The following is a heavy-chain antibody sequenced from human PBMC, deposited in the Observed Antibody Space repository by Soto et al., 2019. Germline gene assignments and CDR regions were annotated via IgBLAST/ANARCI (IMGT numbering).Heavy chain of an antibody. CDR3: ARQAYFGSGTYYSDS. CDR2: IYPGDSDS. Sequence: GESLKISCNASGYNFISFWIAWVRQMPGKGLEWMGIIYPGDSDSTYSPSFQGQVTFSADRSTNTAYLQWSSLKPSDTAIYYCARQAYFGSGTYYSDSWGQGTLVTVSS. J-gene: IGHJ4*02. D-gene: IGHD3-10*01. V-gene: IGHV5-51*01. CDR1: GYNFISFW.